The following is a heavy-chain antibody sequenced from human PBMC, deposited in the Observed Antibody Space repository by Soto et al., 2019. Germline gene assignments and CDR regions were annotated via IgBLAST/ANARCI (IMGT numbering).Heavy chain of an antibody. CDR3: ARQIYDPDTGPHFQYNFNS. CDR1: GSSFAGSW. Sequence: PGESLKISCKGSGSSFAGSWITWVRQKPGKGLERVGGSEPSDTYTHSSPSPRRHLPISVTQSITTVFLQWSSLRASDTAMYYCARQIYDPDTGPHFQYNFNSLGQVTPVTVS. D-gene: IGHD5-18*01. J-gene: IGHJ4*02. V-gene: IGHV5-10-1*01. CDR2: SEPSDTYT.